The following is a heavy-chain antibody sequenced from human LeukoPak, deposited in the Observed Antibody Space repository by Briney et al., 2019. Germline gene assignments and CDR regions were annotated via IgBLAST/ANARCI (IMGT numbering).Heavy chain of an antibody. CDR2: INPNSGGT. CDR3: ARSGVYSQRIFYL. CDR1: RYTFTLNH. V-gene: IGHV1-2*02. J-gene: IGHJ2*01. Sequence: EASVRVSRVDSRYTFTLNHMRWLRQAPGQGLEWMGWINPNSGGTNYAQKFQGRVTMTMDTSISTAYMELSRLRSDDTAVYYCARSGVYSQRIFYLWGRGGMLSVSS. D-gene: IGHD2-8*01.